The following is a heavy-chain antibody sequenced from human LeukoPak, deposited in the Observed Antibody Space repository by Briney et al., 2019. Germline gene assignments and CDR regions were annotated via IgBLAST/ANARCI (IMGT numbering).Heavy chain of an antibody. D-gene: IGHD3-22*01. CDR3: ARGYYYDSSGYYPVDY. CDR2: IYYSGST. V-gene: IGHV4-30-4*01. J-gene: IGHJ4*02. CDR1: GGSISSGDYY. Sequence: SQTLSLTCTVSGGSISSGDYYWSWIRQPPGKGLEWIGYIYYSGSTYYNPSLKSRVTISVDTSKNQFSLKLSSVTAADTAVYYCARGYYYDSSGYYPVDYWGQGTPVTVSS.